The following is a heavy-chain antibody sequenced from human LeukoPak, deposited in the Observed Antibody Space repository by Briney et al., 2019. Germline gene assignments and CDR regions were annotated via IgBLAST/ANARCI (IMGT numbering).Heavy chain of an antibody. CDR3: ATGGDDFWSGYLTSGMDV. J-gene: IGHJ6*04. CDR2: FDPEDGET. D-gene: IGHD3-3*01. CDR1: GYTLTELS. Sequence: ASVKVSCKVSGYTLTELSMHWVRQAPGKGLEWMGGFDPEDGETIYAQKFQGRVTMTEDTSTDTAYMELSSLRSEDTAVYYCATGGDDFWSGYLTSGMDVWGKGTTVTVSS. V-gene: IGHV1-24*01.